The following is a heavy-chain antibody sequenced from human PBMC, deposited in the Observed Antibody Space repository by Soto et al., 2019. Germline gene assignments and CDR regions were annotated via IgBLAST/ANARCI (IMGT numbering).Heavy chain of an antibody. Sequence: SETLSLTCTVSGGSISSYYWSWIRQPPGKGLEWIGYIYYSGSTNYNPSLKSRVTISVDTSKNQFSLKLSSVTAADTAVYYCARSPSSSWYPGGGWFDPWGQGTLVTVSS. V-gene: IGHV4-59*01. D-gene: IGHD6-13*01. J-gene: IGHJ5*02. CDR2: IYYSGST. CDR1: GGSISSYY. CDR3: ARSPSSSWYPGGGWFDP.